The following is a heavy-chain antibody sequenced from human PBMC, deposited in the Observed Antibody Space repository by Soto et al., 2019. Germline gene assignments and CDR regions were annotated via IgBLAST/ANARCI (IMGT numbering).Heavy chain of an antibody. CDR1: GFTFDDYT. D-gene: IGHD3-22*01. J-gene: IGHJ4*02. V-gene: IGHV3-43*01. Sequence: GGSLRLSCAASGFTFDDYTMHWVRQAPGKGLEWVSLISWDGGSTYYADSVKGRFTISRDNSKNSLYLQMNSLRTEDTALYYCAKDIHYYDSSGYLWRWGQGTLVTVSS. CDR3: AKDIHYYDSSGYLWR. CDR2: ISWDGGST.